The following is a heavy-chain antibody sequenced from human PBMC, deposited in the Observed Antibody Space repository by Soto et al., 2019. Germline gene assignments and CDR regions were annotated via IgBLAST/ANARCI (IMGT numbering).Heavy chain of an antibody. Sequence: SETLSLTCTVSGGSISSYYWSWIRQPPGKGLEWIGYIYYSGSTNYNPSLKSRVTISVDTSENQFSLKLSSVTAADTAVYYCARANDILTGYYQYYFDYWGQGTLVTVSS. J-gene: IGHJ4*02. D-gene: IGHD3-9*01. CDR1: GGSISSYY. V-gene: IGHV4-59*01. CDR2: IYYSGST. CDR3: ARANDILTGYYQYYFDY.